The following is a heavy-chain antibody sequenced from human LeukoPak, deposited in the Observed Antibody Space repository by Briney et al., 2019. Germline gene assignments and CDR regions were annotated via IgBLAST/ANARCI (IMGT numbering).Heavy chain of an antibody. Sequence: GASVKVSCKASGYTFTSYDINWVRQATGQGLEWRGWMNPNSGNTGYAQKFQGRVTMTRNTSISTAYMELSSLRSEDTAVYYCAREKKYSGYDRLFDYWGQGTLVTVSS. CDR2: MNPNSGNT. V-gene: IGHV1-8*01. CDR3: AREKKYSGYDRLFDY. CDR1: GYTFTSYD. J-gene: IGHJ4*02. D-gene: IGHD5-12*01.